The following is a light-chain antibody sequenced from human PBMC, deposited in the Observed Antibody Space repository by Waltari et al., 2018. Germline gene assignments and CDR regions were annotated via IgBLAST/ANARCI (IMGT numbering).Light chain of an antibody. V-gene: IGKV3-20*01. CDR3: QHYVILPVT. CDR2: GAS. Sequence: EIVLTQSPGTLSLSPGERATLSCWASQSVGRALAWYQQKRGQAPRLLIYGASTRASGIPDRFSGSGSGTDFSLTINRLEPEDFAVYYCQHYVILPVTFGQGTKVEIK. J-gene: IGKJ1*01. CDR1: QSVGRA.